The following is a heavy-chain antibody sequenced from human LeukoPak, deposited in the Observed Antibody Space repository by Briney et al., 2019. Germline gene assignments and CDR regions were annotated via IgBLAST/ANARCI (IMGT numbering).Heavy chain of an antibody. CDR1: LLTPTAKF. D-gene: IGHD5-18*01. CDR2: IYTGGNT. V-gene: IGHV3-53*01. CDR3: ARLGYRCRHF. J-gene: IGHJ4*02. Sequence: GGSLRLSSARSLLTPTAKFITTVRQASGKGLEWVSVIYTGGNTYYADSVKGRFTISIDNSKNTIYLQLNSLRAADTAVYYCARLGYRCRHFWGQGTLVTVFS.